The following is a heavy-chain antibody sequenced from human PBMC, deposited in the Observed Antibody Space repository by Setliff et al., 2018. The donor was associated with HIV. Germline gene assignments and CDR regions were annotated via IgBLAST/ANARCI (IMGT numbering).Heavy chain of an antibody. Sequence: SETLSLTCAVYGGSFSDNYWSWIRQSPGKGLEWIGEINHSGRTKYSPSLRSRVSISVDTSKTQFSLKLSSVTAADTAVYYCFNYGSGGYYYFDYWGQGTLVTVSS. CDR2: INHSGRT. CDR3: FNYGSGGYYYFDY. CDR1: GGSFSDNY. V-gene: IGHV4-34*01. J-gene: IGHJ4*02. D-gene: IGHD3-10*01.